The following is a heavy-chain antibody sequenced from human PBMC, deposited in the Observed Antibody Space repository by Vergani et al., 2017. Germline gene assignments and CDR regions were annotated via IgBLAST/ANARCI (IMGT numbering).Heavy chain of an antibody. D-gene: IGHD2-2*01. V-gene: IGHV4-39*01. Sequence: QLQLQESGPGLVKPSETLSLTCTVSGGSISSSSYYWGWIRQPPGKGLEWIGSIYYSGSTYYNPSLKSRVTISVDTSKNQFSLKLSSVTAADTAVYYCARFAKYQLLKSFDPWGQGTLVTVSS. CDR2: IYYSGST. CDR1: GGSISSSSYY. CDR3: ARFAKYQLLKSFDP. J-gene: IGHJ5*02.